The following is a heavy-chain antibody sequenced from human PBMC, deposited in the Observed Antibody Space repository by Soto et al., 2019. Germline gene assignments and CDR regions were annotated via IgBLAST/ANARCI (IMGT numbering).Heavy chain of an antibody. Sequence: QVQLVESGGGVVQPGRSLRLSCAASGFTFSSYGMHWVRQAPGKGLEWVAVIWYDGSNKYYADSVKGRFTISRDNSKNTLYLQMNSLRAEDTAVYYCSREASAAYDYWGQGTLVTVSS. D-gene: IGHD2-2*01. CDR2: IWYDGSNK. CDR3: SREASAAYDY. CDR1: GFTFSSYG. J-gene: IGHJ4*02. V-gene: IGHV3-33*01.